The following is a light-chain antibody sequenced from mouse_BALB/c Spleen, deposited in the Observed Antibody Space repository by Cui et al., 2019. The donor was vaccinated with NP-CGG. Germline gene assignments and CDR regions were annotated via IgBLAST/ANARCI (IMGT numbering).Light chain of an antibody. V-gene: IGLV1*01. CDR1: TGTVTTSNY. Sequence: QAVLLQESAPTTSPGETVTLTCRSSTGTVTTSNYANWVQEKPDHLFTGLIGGTNNRTPGVPARFSGSLIGDKAALTITGAQTEDEAIYFCALWYSNHWVFGGGTKLTVL. J-gene: IGLJ1*01. CDR3: ALWYSNHWV. CDR2: GTN.